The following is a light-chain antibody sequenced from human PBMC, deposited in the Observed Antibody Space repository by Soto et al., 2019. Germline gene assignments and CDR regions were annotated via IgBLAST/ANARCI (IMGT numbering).Light chain of an antibody. J-gene: IGKJ2*01. CDR2: EAS. CDR3: QQYDSDSST. CDR1: QSINNW. V-gene: IGKV1-5*03. Sequence: DIQMTQSPSTLSASVGDRVTITCRASQSINNWLAWYQQKPGKAPKLLIYEASSLLSGVPSRFSGSGSGTEFTLTISSLQPDDFAHYYCQQYDSDSSTFGQGTKLYI.